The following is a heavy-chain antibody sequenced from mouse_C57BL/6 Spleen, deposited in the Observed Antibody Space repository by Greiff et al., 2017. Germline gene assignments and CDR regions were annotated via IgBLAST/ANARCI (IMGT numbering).Heavy chain of an antibody. Sequence: EVMLVESGGGLVKPGGSLKLSCAASGFTFSSYAMSWVRQTPEKRLEWVATISAGGSYTYYQDNVKGRFTISRDNAKNNLYLQMSHLKSEDTAMYYCARGGGRRTYWYFDVWGTGTTVTFSS. V-gene: IGHV5-4*03. J-gene: IGHJ1*03. CDR3: ARGGGRRTYWYFDV. CDR2: ISAGGSYT. CDR1: GFTFSSYA.